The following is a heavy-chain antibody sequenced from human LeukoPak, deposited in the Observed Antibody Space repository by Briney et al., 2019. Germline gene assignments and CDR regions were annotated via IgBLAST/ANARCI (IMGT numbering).Heavy chain of an antibody. V-gene: IGHV4-39*07. D-gene: IGHD6-13*01. Sequence: PSETLSLTCTVSCGSISSSSYYWGWIRQPPGKGLEWIGSIYYSGSTYYNPSLKSRVTISVDTSKNQFSLKLSSVTAADTAVYYCARSYSSSLYNWFDPWGQGTLVTVSS. CDR3: ARSYSSSLYNWFDP. J-gene: IGHJ5*02. CDR1: CGSISSSSYY. CDR2: IYYSGST.